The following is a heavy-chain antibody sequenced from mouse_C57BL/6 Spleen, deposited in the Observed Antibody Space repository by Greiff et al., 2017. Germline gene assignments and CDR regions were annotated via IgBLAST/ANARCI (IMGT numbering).Heavy chain of an antibody. Sequence: EVQLQQSGPELVKPGASVKMSCKASGYTFTDYNMHWVKQSHGKSLEWIGYINPNNGGTSYNQKFKGKATLTVNKSSSTAYMELRSLTSEDSAVYYCARPLRGGSSYWYFDVWGKGTTVTVSS. V-gene: IGHV1-22*01. CDR3: ARPLRGGSSYWYFDV. CDR1: GYTFTDYN. D-gene: IGHD1-1*01. CDR2: INPNNGGT. J-gene: IGHJ1*03.